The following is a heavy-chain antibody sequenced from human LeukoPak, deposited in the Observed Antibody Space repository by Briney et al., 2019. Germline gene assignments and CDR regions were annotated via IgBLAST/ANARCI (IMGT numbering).Heavy chain of an antibody. CDR3: ARAYGDYVVVDY. V-gene: IGHV4-39*07. CDR1: GGSISSSNYY. Sequence: SETLSLTCTVSGGSISSSNYYWGWIRQPPGKGLEWIGSIYYSGSTYYNPSLKSRVTISVDTSKNQFSLKLSSVTAADTAVYYCARAYGDYVVVDYWGQGTLVTVSS. J-gene: IGHJ4*02. D-gene: IGHD4-17*01. CDR2: IYYSGST.